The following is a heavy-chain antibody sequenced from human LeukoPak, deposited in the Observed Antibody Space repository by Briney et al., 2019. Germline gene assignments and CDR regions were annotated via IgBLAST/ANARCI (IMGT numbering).Heavy chain of an antibody. V-gene: IGHV1-69*13. CDR1: GGTFSNYA. Sequence: SVKVSCKASGGTFSNYAISWVRQAPGQGLEWMGGIIPIFGTANYAQKFQGRVTITADESTSTAYMELSSLRSEDTAVYYCARERRGDNRDGYNPLDYWGQGTLVTVSS. CDR2: IIPIFGTA. J-gene: IGHJ4*02. D-gene: IGHD5-24*01. CDR3: ARERRGDNRDGYNPLDY.